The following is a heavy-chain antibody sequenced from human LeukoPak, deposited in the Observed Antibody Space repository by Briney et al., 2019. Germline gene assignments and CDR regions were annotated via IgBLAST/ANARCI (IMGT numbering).Heavy chain of an antibody. CDR1: GFTVSSNY. CDR2: IYSGGST. J-gene: IGHJ4*02. D-gene: IGHD2-2*01. V-gene: IGHV3-53*01. Sequence: GGSLRLSCAASGFTVSSNYMSWVRQAPGKGLEWVSVIYSGGSTYYADSVKGRFTISRDNSKNTLYLQMNSLSAEDTAVYYCARELRYCSSTSCFDATYYFDYWGQGTLVTVSS. CDR3: ARELRYCSSTSCFDATYYFDY.